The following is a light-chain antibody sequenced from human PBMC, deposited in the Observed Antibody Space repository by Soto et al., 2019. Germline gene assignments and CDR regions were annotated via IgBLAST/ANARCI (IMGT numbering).Light chain of an antibody. V-gene: IGLV2-14*01. CDR1: SSDVGGYNY. CDR3: SSFTSSRIYV. Sequence: QSALTQPASVSGSPGQSITISCTGTSSDVGGYNYVSWFQLHPRKAPKLMVYEVSNRPSGISSRFSGSKSGNTASLTISGLQAEDEADYYCSSFTSSRIYVFGTGTKLTVL. J-gene: IGLJ1*01. CDR2: EVS.